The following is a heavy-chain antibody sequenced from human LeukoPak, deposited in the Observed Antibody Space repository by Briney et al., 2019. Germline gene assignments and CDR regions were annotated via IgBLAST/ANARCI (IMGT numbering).Heavy chain of an antibody. CDR2: IIPIFGTA. D-gene: IGHD1-7*01. CDR3: ARDQNYPYNWFDP. CDR1: GGTFSSYA. Sequence: SVKVSCKTSGGTFSSYAISWVRQAPGHGLEWMGGIIPIFGTANYAQKFQGRVTITADKSTSTAYMELSSLRSEDTAVYYCARDQNYPYNWFDPWGQGTLVTVSS. J-gene: IGHJ5*02. V-gene: IGHV1-69*06.